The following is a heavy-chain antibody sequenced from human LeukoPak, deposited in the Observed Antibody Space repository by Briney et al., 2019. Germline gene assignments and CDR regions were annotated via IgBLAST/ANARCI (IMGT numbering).Heavy chain of an antibody. CDR1: GISVSSNY. V-gene: IGHV3-66*02. D-gene: IGHD3-22*01. CDR2: IYSDGPT. J-gene: IGHJ4*02. CDR3: ARENTYYYDSSGTDY. Sequence: GGSLRLSCAASGISVSSNYMNWVRQAPGKGLDWVSIIYSDGPTYYADSVKGRFTISRDNSKNTLYLQINSLRAEDTAVYYCARENTYYYDSSGTDYWGQGTLVTVSS.